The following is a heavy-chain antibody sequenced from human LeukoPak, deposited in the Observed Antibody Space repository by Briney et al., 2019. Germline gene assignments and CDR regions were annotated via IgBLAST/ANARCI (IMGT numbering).Heavy chain of an antibody. CDR1: GGTLNNYA. CDR2: IIPFYETT. V-gene: IGHV1-69*13. Sequence: GASVKVSCKASGGTLNNYAVNWVRQAPGQGLEWMGGIIPFYETTNFAQKFQGRVTITADETTSTVYMVLSSLRSEDTAVYYCARMQGYAYSDYWGQGTLVTVSS. D-gene: IGHD1-1*01. J-gene: IGHJ4*02. CDR3: ARMQGYAYSDY.